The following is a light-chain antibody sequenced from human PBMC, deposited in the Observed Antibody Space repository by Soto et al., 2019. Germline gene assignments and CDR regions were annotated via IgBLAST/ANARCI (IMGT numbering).Light chain of an antibody. Sequence: DIQMTQSPSTLSASVGGSVRGNCRASQSISAWLAWYQQKPGKAPRLLLYKASTLESGVPSRFSGSGSGTEFTLTISSLQPDDVATYYCKQSRSFPLTFGGGTKVDIK. CDR1: QSISAW. CDR3: KQSRSFPLT. CDR2: KAS. V-gene: IGKV1-5*03. J-gene: IGKJ4*01.